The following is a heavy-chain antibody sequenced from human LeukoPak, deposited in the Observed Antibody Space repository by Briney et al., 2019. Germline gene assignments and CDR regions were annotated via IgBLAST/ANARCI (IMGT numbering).Heavy chain of an antibody. CDR2: IYYSGST. D-gene: IGHD2-15*01. CDR3: ARPRYCSGGSCYWPDAFDI. J-gene: IGHJ3*02. V-gene: IGHV4-31*03. CDR1: GGSISSGGYY. Sequence: SQTLSLTCTVSGGSISSGGYYWSWIRQHPGKGLEWIGYIYYSGSTYYNPSLKSRVTISVDTSKNQFSLKLSSVTAADTAVHYCARPRYCSGGSCYWPDAFDIWGQGTMVTVSS.